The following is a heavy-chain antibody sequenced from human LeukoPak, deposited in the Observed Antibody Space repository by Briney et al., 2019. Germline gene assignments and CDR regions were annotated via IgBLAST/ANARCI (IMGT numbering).Heavy chain of an antibody. CDR1: GGSISSSSYY. CDR2: IYYSGST. J-gene: IGHJ3*02. Sequence: SETLSLTCTVSGGSISSSSYYWGWIRQPPGKGLEWIGSIYYSGSTNYNPSLKSRVTISVDTSKNQFSLKLSSVTAADTAVYYCARDPQSYYYDSSGYSDDAFDIWGQGTMVTVSS. CDR3: ARDPQSYYYDSSGYSDDAFDI. D-gene: IGHD3-22*01. V-gene: IGHV4-39*07.